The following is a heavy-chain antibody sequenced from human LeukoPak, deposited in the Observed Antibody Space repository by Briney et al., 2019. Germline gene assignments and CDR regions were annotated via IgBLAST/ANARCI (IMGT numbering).Heavy chain of an antibody. CDR1: GFPFSSYD. CDR3: AKATGYLL. CDR2: ISNSDDST. V-gene: IGHV3-23*01. J-gene: IGHJ4*02. Sequence: TGGSLRLSCAASGFPFSSYDMSWVRQAPGKGLEWVSNISNSDDSTYYEDSVKGRFTISRDNSGNTLFLRMNSLRAEDTAVYYCAKATGYLLWGQGTLVIVSS. D-gene: IGHD1-14*01.